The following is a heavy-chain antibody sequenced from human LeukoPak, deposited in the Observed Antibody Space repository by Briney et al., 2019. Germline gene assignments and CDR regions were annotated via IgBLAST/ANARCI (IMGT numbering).Heavy chain of an antibody. V-gene: IGHV3-23*01. CDR3: AKGSRDSTSYCFDS. Sequence: GGSLRPSCAASGFTFSTYAMSWVRQAPGKGLEWVSGISGSGDSTYYADSVKGRFTISSDKSKNTLYLQMNSLRAEDTALYYCAKGSRDSTSYCFDSWGRGTLVTVSS. CDR2: ISGSGDST. CDR1: GFTFSTYA. J-gene: IGHJ4*02. D-gene: IGHD3-22*01.